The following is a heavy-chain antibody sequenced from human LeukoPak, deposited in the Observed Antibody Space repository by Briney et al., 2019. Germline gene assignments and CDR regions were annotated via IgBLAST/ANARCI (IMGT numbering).Heavy chain of an antibody. J-gene: IGHJ3*02. CDR2: VYDNDIS. V-gene: IGHV4-59*01. Sequence: SEALSLTCSVSGASIRSYFWSWIRQSPGKGREWIGYVYDNDISNFNPSLESRVTILVDSSKSQFSLKLRSVTAADTAVYYCARGLVLATDDAFDIWGPGTMVTVSS. CDR3: ARGLVLATDDAFDI. D-gene: IGHD5-12*01. CDR1: GASIRSYF.